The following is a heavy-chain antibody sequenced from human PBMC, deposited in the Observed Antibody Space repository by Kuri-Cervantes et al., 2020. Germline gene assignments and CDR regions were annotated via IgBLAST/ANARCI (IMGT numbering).Heavy chain of an antibody. J-gene: IGHJ4*02. Sequence: GESLKISCAASGFTFSNYWMTWVRQAPGKGLEWVANIKEDESEKYYVDSVKGRFTISRDNAKNSLYLQMNSVRAEDTAVYFCARGGTGRYVGYCFDYWGQGTLVTVSS. V-gene: IGHV3-7*01. D-gene: IGHD1-26*01. CDR1: GFTFSNYW. CDR3: ARGGTGRYVGYCFDY. CDR2: IKEDESEK.